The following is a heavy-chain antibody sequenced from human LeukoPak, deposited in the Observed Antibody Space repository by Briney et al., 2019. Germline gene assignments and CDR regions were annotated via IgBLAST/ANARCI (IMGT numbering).Heavy chain of an antibody. J-gene: IGHJ3*02. Sequence: PGGSLRLAGAVSGFTFSSYWMHWVRQAPGKGLVWVSRMNSDGSSIKYADSVKGRFTISRDNAKNTLYLQMNSLRAEDTAVYYCARVLGSGHAFDSWGQGTMVTVSS. V-gene: IGHV3-74*03. D-gene: IGHD2-15*01. CDR2: MNSDGSSI. CDR1: GFTFSSYW. CDR3: ARVLGSGHAFDS.